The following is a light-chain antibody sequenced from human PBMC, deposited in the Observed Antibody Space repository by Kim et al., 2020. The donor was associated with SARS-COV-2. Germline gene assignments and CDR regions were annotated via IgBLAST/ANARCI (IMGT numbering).Light chain of an antibody. V-gene: IGKV1-33*01. CDR1: QDISNY. J-gene: IGKJ4*01. CDR3: QQYDNLPLT. Sequence: GDRVTISCQATQDISNYLHWYQQRPGQAPKLLIYDASNLEPGVPPRFSGSGSGTHFSFTISSLQPEDFATYYCQQYDNLPLTFGGGTKVDIK. CDR2: DAS.